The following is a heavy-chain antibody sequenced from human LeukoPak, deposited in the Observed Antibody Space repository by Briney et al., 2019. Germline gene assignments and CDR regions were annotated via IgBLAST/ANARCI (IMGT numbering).Heavy chain of an antibody. J-gene: IGHJ3*02. CDR1: GGTFSSYA. CDR3: ARDYSSGWYIAFDI. CDR2: IIPIFGTA. V-gene: IGHV1-69*05. D-gene: IGHD6-19*01. Sequence: PVKVSCKASGGTFSSYAISWVRQAPGQGLEWMGGIIPIFGTANYAQKFQGRVTITTDESTSTAYMELSSLRSEDTAVYYCARDYSSGWYIAFDIWGQGTMVTVSS.